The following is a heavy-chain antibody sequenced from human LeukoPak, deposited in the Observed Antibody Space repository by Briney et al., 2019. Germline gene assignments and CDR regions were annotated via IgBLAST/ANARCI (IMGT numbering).Heavy chain of an antibody. Sequence: GGSLRLSCAASGFTFSSYAMHWVRQAPGKGLEYVSAISSNGGSTYYANSVKGRFTISRDNSKNTLYLQMGSLRAEDMAVYYCARPLGDILTGYYGLVPYYRGQGTLVTVSS. CDR3: ARPLGDILTGYYGLVPYY. V-gene: IGHV3-64*01. CDR2: ISSNGGST. CDR1: GFTFSSYA. D-gene: IGHD3-9*01. J-gene: IGHJ4*02.